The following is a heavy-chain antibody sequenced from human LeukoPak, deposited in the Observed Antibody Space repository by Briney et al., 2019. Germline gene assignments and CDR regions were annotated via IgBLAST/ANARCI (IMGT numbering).Heavy chain of an antibody. CDR1: GFTFSDYY. CDR2: ISSSGSTI. CDR3: AKDLRRYYDSSGGINIDY. D-gene: IGHD3-22*01. J-gene: IGHJ4*02. Sequence: PGGSLRLSCAASGFTFSDYYMSWIRQAPGKGLEWVSYISSSGSTIYYADSVKGRFTISRDNAKNSLYLQMNSLRAEDTAVYYCAKDLRRYYDSSGGINIDYWGLGTLVTVSS. V-gene: IGHV3-11*01.